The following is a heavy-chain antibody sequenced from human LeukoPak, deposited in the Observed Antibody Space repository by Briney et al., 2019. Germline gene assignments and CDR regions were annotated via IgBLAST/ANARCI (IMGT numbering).Heavy chain of an antibody. V-gene: IGHV3-21*01. Sequence: PGRSLRLSCAASGLTFSSYSMNWVRQAPGKGLEWVSSISSSSSYIYYADSVKGRFTVSRDNAKNSLYLQMNSLRAEDTAVYYCDRGGGDQRTNDYWGQGTLVNV. D-gene: IGHD1/OR15-1a*01. CDR2: ISSSSSYI. J-gene: IGHJ4*02. CDR1: GLTFSSYS. CDR3: DRGGGDQRTNDY.